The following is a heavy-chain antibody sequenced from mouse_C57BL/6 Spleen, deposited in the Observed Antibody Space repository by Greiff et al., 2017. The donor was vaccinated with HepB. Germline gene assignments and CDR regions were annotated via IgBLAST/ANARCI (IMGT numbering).Heavy chain of an antibody. CDR3: ARGYLMDY. V-gene: IGHV1-69*01. CDR2: IDPSDSYT. CDR1: GYTFTSYW. J-gene: IGHJ4*01. Sequence: HLHQPVAELVMPGASVKLSCKASGYTFTSYWMHWVKQRPGQGLEWIGEIDPSDSYTNYNQKFKGKSTLTVDKSSSTAYMQLSSLTSEDSAVYYCARGYLMDYWGQGTSVTVSS.